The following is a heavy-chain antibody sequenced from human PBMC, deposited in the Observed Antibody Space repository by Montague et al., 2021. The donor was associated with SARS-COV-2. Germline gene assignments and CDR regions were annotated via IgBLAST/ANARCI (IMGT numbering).Heavy chain of an antibody. Sequence: SETLSLTCTVSGGSISSFYWSWFRQPPGKGLELIGYISDSWSTNYNPSLTRRVTMSVDTSKNQFSLKVNSVTAADTAVYYCARHYSATLPAVYWGQGTLVTVSS. D-gene: IGHD2-15*01. CDR1: GGSISSFY. J-gene: IGHJ4*02. CDR2: ISDSWST. V-gene: IGHV4-59*08. CDR3: ARHYSATLPAVY.